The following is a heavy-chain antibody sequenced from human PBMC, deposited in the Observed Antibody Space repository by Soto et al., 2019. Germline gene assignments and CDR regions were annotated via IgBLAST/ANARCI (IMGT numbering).Heavy chain of an antibody. D-gene: IGHD3-3*01. CDR3: ARDPEGYDFWSGYLNYYYYYMDS. CDR2: IWYDGSNK. J-gene: IGHJ6*03. CDR1: GFTFSSYG. V-gene: IGHV3-33*01. Sequence: SLRLSCAASGFTFSSYGMHWVRQAPGKGLEWVAVIWYDGSNKYYADSVKGRFTISRDNSKNTLYLQMNSLRAEDTAVYYCARDPEGYDFWSGYLNYYYYYMDSWGKGTTVTVSS.